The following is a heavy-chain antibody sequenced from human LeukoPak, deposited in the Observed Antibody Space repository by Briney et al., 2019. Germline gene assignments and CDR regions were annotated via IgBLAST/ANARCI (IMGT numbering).Heavy chain of an antibody. CDR2: ISGSGGST. CDR1: GFTFSSYA. V-gene: IGHV3-23*01. CDR3: AKDYSGWLQSDAFDI. J-gene: IGHJ3*02. Sequence: SGGSLRLSCAASGFTFSSYAMSWVRQAPGKGLEWVSAISGSGGSTYYADSVKGRFTISRDNSKNTLYLQMNSLRAEDTAVYYCAKDYSGWLQSDAFDIWGQGTTVTVSS. D-gene: IGHD5-24*01.